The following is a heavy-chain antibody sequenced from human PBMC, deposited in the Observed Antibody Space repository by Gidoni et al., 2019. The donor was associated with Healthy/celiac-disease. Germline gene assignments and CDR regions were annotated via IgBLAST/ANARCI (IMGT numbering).Heavy chain of an antibody. D-gene: IGHD3-16*01. J-gene: IGHJ3*02. CDR2: IYYSGST. CDR1: GGSISSGDYY. CDR3: AREELGGGAFDI. V-gene: IGHV4-30-4*08. Sequence: QVQLQASGPGLVTPSQTLSLTCTVSGGSISSGDYYWSWIRQPPGKGLEWIGYIYYSGSTYYNPSLKSRVTISVDTSKNQFSLKLSSVTAADTAVYYCAREELGGGAFDIWGQGTMVTVSS.